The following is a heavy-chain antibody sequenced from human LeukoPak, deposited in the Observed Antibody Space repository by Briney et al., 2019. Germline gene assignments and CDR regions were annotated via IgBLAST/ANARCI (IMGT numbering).Heavy chain of an antibody. CDR1: GGTFSSYA. V-gene: IGHV1-69*01. D-gene: IGHD3-3*01. CDR2: IIPIFGTA. J-gene: IGHJ6*02. Sequence: SVKVSCKASGGTFSSYAISWVRQAPGQGLEWMGGIIPIFGTANYAQKFQGRVTITADESTSTAYMELSSLRSEDTAVYYCARSFWSGYYYYYGMDVWGQGTTVTVSS. CDR3: ARSFWSGYYYYYGMDV.